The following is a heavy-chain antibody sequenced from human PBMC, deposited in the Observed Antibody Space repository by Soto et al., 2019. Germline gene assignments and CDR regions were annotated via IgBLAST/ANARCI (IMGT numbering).Heavy chain of an antibody. CDR2: INPNIGTA. CDR3: ARDRPGYSGYE. D-gene: IGHD5-12*01. J-gene: IGHJ4*02. CDR1: GGTFSSYA. Sequence: GASVKVSCKASGGTFSSYAISWVRQAPGQGLEWMGGINPNIGTADYAQKFQGRVTITTNNSMSTAYMELSSLRSEDTAVYYCARDRPGYSGYEWGQGTLVTVSS. V-gene: IGHV1-69*05.